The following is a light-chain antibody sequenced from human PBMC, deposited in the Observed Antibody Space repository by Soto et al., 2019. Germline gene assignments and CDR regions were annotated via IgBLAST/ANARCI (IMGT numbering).Light chain of an antibody. CDR2: GAS. J-gene: IGKJ5*01. Sequence: EIVMTQSPVTLSVSPRERATLSCSASQFVSSNLAWYQQKPGQAPRLLIYGASTRATGIPARFSGSGSGTEFTLTISNLQSEDFAVYFCQQYHNWPPITFGQGTRLEIK. V-gene: IGKV3D-15*01. CDR1: QFVSSN. CDR3: QQYHNWPPIT.